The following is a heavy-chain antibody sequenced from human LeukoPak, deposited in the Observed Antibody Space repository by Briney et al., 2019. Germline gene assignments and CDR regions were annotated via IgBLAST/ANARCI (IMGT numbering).Heavy chain of an antibody. J-gene: IGHJ6*03. Sequence: GGSLRLSCAASGFTFSDYYMSWIRQAPGKGVEWVSYISSSGSTIYYADSVKGRFTISRDNAKNSLYLQMNSLRAEDTAVYYCARAAYDFWSGYDGYYYYMDVWGKGTTVTVSS. CDR1: GFTFSDYY. V-gene: IGHV3-11*04. D-gene: IGHD3-3*01. CDR3: ARAAYDFWSGYDGYYYYMDV. CDR2: ISSSGSTI.